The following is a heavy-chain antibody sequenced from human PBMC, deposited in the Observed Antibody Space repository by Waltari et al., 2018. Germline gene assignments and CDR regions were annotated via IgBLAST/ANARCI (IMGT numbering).Heavy chain of an antibody. CDR3: AKAEYYYDSSGYHTPGAFDI. Sequence: EVQLVESGGGLVQPGRSLRLSCAASGFTFDDYAMHWVRQAPGKGLEGVSGISWNSGSIGYADSVKGRFTISRDNAKNSLYLQMNSLRAEDTALYYCAKAEYYYDSSGYHTPGAFDIWGQGTMVTVSS. CDR2: ISWNSGSI. J-gene: IGHJ3*02. D-gene: IGHD3-22*01. CDR1: GFTFDDYA. V-gene: IGHV3-9*01.